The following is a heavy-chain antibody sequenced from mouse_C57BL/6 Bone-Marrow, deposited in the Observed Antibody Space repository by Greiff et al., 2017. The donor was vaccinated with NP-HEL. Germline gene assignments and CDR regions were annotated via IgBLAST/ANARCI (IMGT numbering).Heavy chain of an antibody. J-gene: IGHJ1*03. CDR3: ASCYYGNYVSWYFDV. CDR2: IHPNSGST. D-gene: IGHD2-1*01. Sequence: QVQLQQPGAELVKPGASVKLSCKASGYTFTSYWMHWVKQRPGQGLEWIGMIHPNSGSTNYNEKFKSKATLTVDKSSSTAYMQLSSLTSEDSAVYYCASCYYGNYVSWYFDVWGTGTTVTVSS. CDR1: GYTFTSYW. V-gene: IGHV1-64*01.